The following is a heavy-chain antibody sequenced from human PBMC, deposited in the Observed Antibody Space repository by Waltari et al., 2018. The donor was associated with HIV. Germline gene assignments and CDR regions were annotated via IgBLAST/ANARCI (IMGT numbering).Heavy chain of an antibody. Sequence: QLQLQESGPGRVKPSETLSLTCTVSGGSVSSSSYFWGWIRQPPGKGLEWIGRVYYTGRAYYNPSLKSRVTISVDTSKNQFSLKVTSVTAADTAVYYCARHALRVGAAYWNFDLWGRGTLVTVSS. CDR1: GGSVSSSSYF. CDR3: ARHALRVGAAYWNFDL. CDR2: VYYTGRA. J-gene: IGHJ2*01. V-gene: IGHV4-39*01. D-gene: IGHD1-26*01.